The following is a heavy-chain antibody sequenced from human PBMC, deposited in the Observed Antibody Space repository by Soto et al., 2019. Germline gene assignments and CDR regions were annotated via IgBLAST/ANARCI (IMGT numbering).Heavy chain of an antibody. CDR3: ARVARDSVTMVGFDI. CDR2: TSNTGNT. V-gene: IGHV4-59*01. Sequence: QVRLQESGPGLVKPSETLSLACTVSGGSINNYYWSWIRQPPGTGLEWIGYTSNTGNTNYNPSLRSRVTMSLDTSKNQFSLHLTSVTTADTAVYYCARVARDSVTMVGFDIWGQGTKVTVSS. J-gene: IGHJ3*02. CDR1: GGSINNYY. D-gene: IGHD3-10*01.